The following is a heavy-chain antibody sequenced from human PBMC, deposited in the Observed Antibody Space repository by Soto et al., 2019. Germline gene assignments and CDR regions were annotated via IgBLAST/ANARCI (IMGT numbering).Heavy chain of an antibody. CDR2: IKQDGSEK. CDR3: ARVYCSSTSCYSRGFDY. Sequence: EVQLVESGGGLVQPGGSLRLSCAASGFTFSSYWMSWVRQAPGKGLEWVANIKQDGSEKYYVDSVKGRFTISRDNAKNSLYLQMNSLRAEDTAVYYCARVYCSSTSCYSRGFDYWGQGTLVTVSS. J-gene: IGHJ4*02. D-gene: IGHD2-2*01. V-gene: IGHV3-7*03. CDR1: GFTFSSYW.